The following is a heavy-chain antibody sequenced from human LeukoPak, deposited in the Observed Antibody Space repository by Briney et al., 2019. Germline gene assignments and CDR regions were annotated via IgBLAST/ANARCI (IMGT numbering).Heavy chain of an antibody. V-gene: IGHV4-39*01. J-gene: IGHJ4*02. CDR2: IYYSGST. D-gene: IGHD3-16*02. Sequence: PSETLSLTCTASGGSISSSSYYWGWIRQPPGKGLEWIGSIYYSGSTYYNPSLKSRVTISVDTSKNQFSLKLSSVTAADTAVYYCASFPRYRLGWVDYWGQGTLVTVSS. CDR3: ASFPRYRLGWVDY. CDR1: GGSISSSSYY.